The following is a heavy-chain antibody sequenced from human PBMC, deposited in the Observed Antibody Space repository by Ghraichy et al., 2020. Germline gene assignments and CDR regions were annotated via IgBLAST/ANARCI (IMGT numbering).Heavy chain of an antibody. Sequence: ASVKVPCKASGYTFTSYDINWVRQATGQGLEWMGWMNPNSGNTGYAQKFQGRVTMTRNTSISTAYMELSSLRSEDTAVYYCARVQGTPARASFPYSSSWGYYYYYMDVWGKGTTVTVSS. CDR2: MNPNSGNT. CDR3: ARVQGTPARASFPYSSSWGYYYYYMDV. D-gene: IGHD6-13*01. J-gene: IGHJ6*03. V-gene: IGHV1-8*01. CDR1: GYTFTSYD.